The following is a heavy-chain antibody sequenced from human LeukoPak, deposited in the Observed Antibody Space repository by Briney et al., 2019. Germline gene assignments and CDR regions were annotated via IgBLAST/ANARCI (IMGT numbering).Heavy chain of an antibody. CDR2: LSPNSGLT. D-gene: IGHD6-13*01. CDR1: GYTFTVNY. J-gene: IGHJ4*02. Sequence: ASVKGSCKAAGYTFTVNYIHWVLQAPGQGLEWMGWLSPNSGLTHFAQKFQGRVTMTRDTSIGTAYMELNSLEFDDTAVYYCARGAGSSWFDYWGQGTLVTVSS. CDR3: ARGAGSSWFDY. V-gene: IGHV1-2*02.